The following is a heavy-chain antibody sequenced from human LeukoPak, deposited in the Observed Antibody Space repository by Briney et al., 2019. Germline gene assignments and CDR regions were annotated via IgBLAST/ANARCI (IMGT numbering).Heavy chain of an antibody. CDR2: ISYDGSNK. CDR1: GFTFSSYA. CDR3: ASTPTDY. J-gene: IGHJ4*02. V-gene: IGHV3-30-3*01. Sequence: GGSLRLSCAASGFTFSSYAMHWVRQAPGKGLEWVAVISYDGSNKYYADSVKGRFTISRDNSKNTLYLQMNSLRAEDTAVYYCASTPTDYWGQGTLATVSS.